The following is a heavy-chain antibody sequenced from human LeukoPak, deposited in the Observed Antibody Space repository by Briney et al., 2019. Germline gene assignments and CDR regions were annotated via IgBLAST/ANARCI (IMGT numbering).Heavy chain of an antibody. CDR1: GFTFGSSA. J-gene: IGHJ4*02. Sequence: PGGSLRLSCAASGFTFGSSAMSWVRQAPGKGPEWVSTFSRSGPDTYYADSVKGRFTISRDNSKITLYLQMNSLRAEDTAVYYCAEAAGGSSDYWGQGTLVTVSS. V-gene: IGHV3-23*01. D-gene: IGHD3-16*01. CDR3: AEAAGGSSDY. CDR2: FSRSGPDT.